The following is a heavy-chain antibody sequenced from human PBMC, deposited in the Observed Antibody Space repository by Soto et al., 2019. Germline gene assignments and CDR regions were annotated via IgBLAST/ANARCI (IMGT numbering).Heavy chain of an antibody. CDR2: INHSGNT. CDR1: GESFSGYY. D-gene: IGHD5-12*01. J-gene: IGHJ4*02. CDR3: AGKIVATISSFDY. Sequence: QVQLQQWGAGLLKPSETLSLTCAVYGESFSGYYWSWIRQPPGKGLEWIGEINHSGNTNYNPSLKSRVTMSVDTSKTQFSLKLSSVTAADTAMYYCAGKIVATISSFDYWGQGTLVTVSS. V-gene: IGHV4-34*02.